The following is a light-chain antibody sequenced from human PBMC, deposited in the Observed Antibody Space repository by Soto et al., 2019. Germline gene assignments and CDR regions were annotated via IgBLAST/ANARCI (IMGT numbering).Light chain of an antibody. V-gene: IGLV2-14*01. J-gene: IGLJ1*01. CDR3: SSYTSGGAYV. CDR1: SSGIGGHKY. CDR2: EVS. Sequence: QSVLTQPASVSGSPGQSITISCTGTSSGIGGHKYVSWCQQHPGKAPKLMIYEVSNRPSGVSNRFSGSKSGNTASLTISGLQAEDEADYYCSSYTSGGAYVFGTGTKVTVL.